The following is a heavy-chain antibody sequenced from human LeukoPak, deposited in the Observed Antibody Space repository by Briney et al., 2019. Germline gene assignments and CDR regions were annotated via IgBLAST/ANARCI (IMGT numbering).Heavy chain of an antibody. D-gene: IGHD6-19*01. CDR2: ISWNSGSI. CDR1: GFTFDDYA. CDR3: AKDNRRHYTSGPNPDSLH. Sequence: GRSLRLSCAASGFTFDDYAMHWVRQAPGKGLEWVSGISWNSGSIDYADSVKGRFTISRDNAKNSLYLQMNSLRVEDTAFYYCAKDNRRHYTSGPNPDSLHWGQGALVTVSS. J-gene: IGHJ4*02. V-gene: IGHV3-9*01.